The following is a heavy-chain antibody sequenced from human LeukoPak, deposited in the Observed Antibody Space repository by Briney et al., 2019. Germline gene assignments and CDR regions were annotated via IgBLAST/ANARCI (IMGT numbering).Heavy chain of an antibody. CDR3: ARDRGGSYQGWFDP. CDR1: GGTFSSCA. V-gene: IGHV1-69*13. J-gene: IGHJ5*02. CDR2: IIPIFGTA. D-gene: IGHD1-26*01. Sequence: SVTVSCKASGGTFSSCAISWVRQAPGQGLEWMGGIIPIFGTANYAQKFQGRVTITADESTSTAYMELSSLRSEDTAVYYCARDRGGSYQGWFDPWGQGTLVTVSS.